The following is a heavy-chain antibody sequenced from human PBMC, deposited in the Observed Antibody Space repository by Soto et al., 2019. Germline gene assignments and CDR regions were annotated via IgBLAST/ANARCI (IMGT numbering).Heavy chain of an antibody. V-gene: IGHV4-31*03. CDR3: ARRADHDGSGSYYNPSGYYFDY. CDR2: IYYSGST. Sequence: SETLSLTCTVSGGSISSGGYYWSWIRQHPGKGLEWIGYIYYSGSTYYNPSLKSRVTISVDTSKNQFSLKLSSVTAADTAVYYCARRADHDGSGSYYNPSGYYFDYWGQGTLVTVSS. D-gene: IGHD3-10*01. CDR1: GGSISSGGYY. J-gene: IGHJ4*02.